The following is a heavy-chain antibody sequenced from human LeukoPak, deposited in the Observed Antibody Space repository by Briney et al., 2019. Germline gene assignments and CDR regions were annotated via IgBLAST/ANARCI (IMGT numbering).Heavy chain of an antibody. Sequence: ASVKVSCKASGYTFTSYDINWVRQATGQGREWMGGMNPNSGNTGYAQKFQGRVTITRNTSISTAYMELSSLRSEDTAVYYCARALAAAGIADWFDPWGQGTLVTVSS. J-gene: IGHJ5*02. CDR3: ARALAAAGIADWFDP. D-gene: IGHD6-13*01. V-gene: IGHV1-8*03. CDR2: MNPNSGNT. CDR1: GYTFTSYD.